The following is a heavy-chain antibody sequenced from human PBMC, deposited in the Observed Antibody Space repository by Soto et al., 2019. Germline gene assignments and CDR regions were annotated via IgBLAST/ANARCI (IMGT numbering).Heavy chain of an antibody. J-gene: IGHJ3*02. V-gene: IGHV4-4*02. CDR1: SGSISSSNW. D-gene: IGHD6-13*01. CDR3: ASGVMIAAAGGAKCSAFDI. CDR2: IYHSGST. Sequence: PSETLSLTCAVSSGSISSSNWWSWVRQPPGKGLEWIGEIYHSGSTNYNPSLKSRVTISVDKSKNQFSLKLSSVTAADTAVYYCASGVMIAAAGGAKCSAFDIWGQGTMVTVSS.